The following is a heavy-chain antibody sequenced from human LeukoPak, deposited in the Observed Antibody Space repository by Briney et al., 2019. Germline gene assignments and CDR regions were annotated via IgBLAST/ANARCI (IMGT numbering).Heavy chain of an antibody. CDR1: GYSFTSYW. CDR2: IYPSDSDT. CDR3: ARLAITTVTTDYYGMDV. D-gene: IGHD4-17*01. J-gene: IGHJ6*02. Sequence: GESLKISCKGSGYSFTSYWIGWVRQMPGKGLEWMGIIYPSDSDTRYSPSFQGQVTISADKSISTAYLQWSSLKASDTAMYYCARLAITTVTTDYYGMDVWGQGTTVTVSS. V-gene: IGHV5-51*01.